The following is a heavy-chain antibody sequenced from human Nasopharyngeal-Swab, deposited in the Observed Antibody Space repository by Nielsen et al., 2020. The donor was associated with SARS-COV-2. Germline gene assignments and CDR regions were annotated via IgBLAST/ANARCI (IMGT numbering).Heavy chain of an antibody. Sequence: WIRQPPGKGLEYVSAISSNGGSTYYADSVKGRFTISRDNSKNTLYLQMNSLRAEDTAVYYCAKDWGVGYCSSTSCYAHDAFDIWGQGTMVTVSS. V-gene: IGHV3-64*04. CDR3: AKDWGVGYCSSTSCYAHDAFDI. J-gene: IGHJ3*02. CDR2: ISSNGGST. D-gene: IGHD2-2*01.